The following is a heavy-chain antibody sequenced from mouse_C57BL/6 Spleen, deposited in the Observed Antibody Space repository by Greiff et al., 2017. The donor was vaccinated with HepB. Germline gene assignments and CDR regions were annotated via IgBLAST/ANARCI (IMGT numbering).Heavy chain of an antibody. CDR3: ARTGTSDY. J-gene: IGHJ2*01. CDR2: IYPGDGDT. CDR1: GYAFSSSW. Sequence: QVQLKESGPELVKPGASVKISCKASGYAFSSSWMNWVKQRPGKGLEWIGRIYPGDGDTNYNGKFKGKATLTADKSSSTAYMQLSSLTSEDSAVYFCARTGTSDYWGQGTTLTVSS. D-gene: IGHD4-1*01. V-gene: IGHV1-82*01.